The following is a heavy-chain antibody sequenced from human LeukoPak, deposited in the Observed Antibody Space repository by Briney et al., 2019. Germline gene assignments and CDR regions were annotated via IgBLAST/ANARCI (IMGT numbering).Heavy chain of an antibody. V-gene: IGHV1-69*13. CDR2: IIPIFGTA. CDR1: GGTFSSYA. D-gene: IGHD1-26*01. Sequence: SVKVSCKASGGTFSSYAISWVRQAPGQGLEWMGGIIPIFGTANYAQKFQGRVTITADESTSTAYMELSSLRSEDTAVYYCARETRIVGAIHAFDIWGQGTMVTVSS. CDR3: ARETRIVGAIHAFDI. J-gene: IGHJ3*02.